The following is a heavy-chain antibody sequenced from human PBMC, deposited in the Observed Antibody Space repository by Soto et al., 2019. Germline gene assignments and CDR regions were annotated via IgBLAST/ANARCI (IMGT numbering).Heavy chain of an antibody. Sequence: QITLKESGPTLVKPTQTLTLTCTVSGFSLNTYGVGVGWIRQPPGKALEWLALIYLDDDKRYSPSLKSRLATTKDTSKTQVVLTMTNMDPVDTVTYYCARALGSWGAYYFDSWGQGTLVTVSS. D-gene: IGHD3-16*01. CDR1: GFSLNTYGVG. J-gene: IGHJ4*02. CDR3: ARALGSWGAYYFDS. V-gene: IGHV2-5*02. CDR2: IYLDDDK.